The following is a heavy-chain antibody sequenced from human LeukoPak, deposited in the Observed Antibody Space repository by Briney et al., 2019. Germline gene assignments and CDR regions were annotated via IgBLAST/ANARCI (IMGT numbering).Heavy chain of an antibody. J-gene: IGHJ4*02. CDR3: AREIGSPFDY. V-gene: IGHV3-30*02. CDR2: IRYDGSNK. Sequence: QSGGSLRLSCAASGFTFSSYGMHWVRQAPGKGLEWVAFIRYDGSNKYYADSVKGRFTISRDNSKNTLYLQMNSLRAEDTAVYYCAREIGSPFDYWGQGTLVTVSS. D-gene: IGHD3-10*01. CDR1: GFTFSSYG.